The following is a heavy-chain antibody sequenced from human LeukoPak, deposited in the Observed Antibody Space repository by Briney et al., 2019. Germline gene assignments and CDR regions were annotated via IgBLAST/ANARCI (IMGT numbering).Heavy chain of an antibody. CDR2: IIPIFGTA. CDR1: VGTFSSYA. Sequence: ASVKVSCKASVGTFSSYAISWVRQAPGQRLEWMGGIIPIFGTANYAQKFQGRVTITAGKSTSTAYMELSSLRSEDTAVYYCARVPEDTAMVKYLGYFDYWGQGTLVTVSS. CDR3: ARVPEDTAMVKYLGYFDY. D-gene: IGHD5-18*01. J-gene: IGHJ4*02. V-gene: IGHV1-69*06.